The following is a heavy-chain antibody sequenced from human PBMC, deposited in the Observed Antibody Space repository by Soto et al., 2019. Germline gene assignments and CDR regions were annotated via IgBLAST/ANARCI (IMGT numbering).Heavy chain of an antibody. CDR1: GGTFSSYA. Sequence: QVQLVQSGAEVKKPGSSVKVSCKASGGTFSSYAISWVRQAPGQGLEWMGGIIPIFGTANYAQKFQGRVTITADESTSTAYMELISLRSEDTSVYYCASYGDYVGAFDSWGQGTMVTVSS. CDR2: IIPIFGTA. CDR3: ASYGDYVGAFDS. D-gene: IGHD4-17*01. J-gene: IGHJ3*02. V-gene: IGHV1-69*01.